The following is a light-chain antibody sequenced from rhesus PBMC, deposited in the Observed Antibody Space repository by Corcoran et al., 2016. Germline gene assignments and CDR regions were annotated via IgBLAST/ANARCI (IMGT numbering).Light chain of an antibody. J-gene: IGKJ2*01. CDR1: QGINKE. Sequence: DIQMTQSPSSLSASVGDRVTVTCRASQGINKELSWYQHKPGKAPTLLLYASSPLHTGVSSRFCGSGSGTEFTLTISSLQPEDVANYYCLHDYSTPFSFGQGTKVEIK. CDR2: ASS. CDR3: LHDYSTPFS. V-gene: IGKV1-94*01.